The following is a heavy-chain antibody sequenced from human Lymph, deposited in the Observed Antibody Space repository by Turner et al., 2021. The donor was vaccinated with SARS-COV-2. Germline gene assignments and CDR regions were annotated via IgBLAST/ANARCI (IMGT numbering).Heavy chain of an antibody. CDR3: ARGFDY. CDR1: GDSISNYY. CDR2: IYYSGST. J-gene: IGHJ4*02. Sequence: QVQLQESGPGLVKPSETLSLTCTVSGDSISNYYRSWIRQPPGKGLEWIGYIYYSGSTNYNPSLKGRVTISVDTSKNHFSLKLSSVTAADTAVYYCARGFDYWGQGTLVTVSS. V-gene: IGHV4-59*01.